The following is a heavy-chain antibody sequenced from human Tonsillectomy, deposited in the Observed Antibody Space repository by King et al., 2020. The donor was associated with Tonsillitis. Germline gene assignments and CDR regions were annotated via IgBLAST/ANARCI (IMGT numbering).Heavy chain of an antibody. V-gene: IGHV3-74*01. Sequence: VQLVESGGGLVQPGGSLRLSCAASGFTFSSYWMHGVRQAPGKGLVWVSRINSDGSSTNYADSVKGRFTISRDNTKNTLYLQMNSLRAEDTAVYFCARDPGGDYFDYWGQGTLVTVSS. CDR1: GFTFSSYW. D-gene: IGHD4-17*01. CDR2: INSDGSST. J-gene: IGHJ4*02. CDR3: ARDPGGDYFDY.